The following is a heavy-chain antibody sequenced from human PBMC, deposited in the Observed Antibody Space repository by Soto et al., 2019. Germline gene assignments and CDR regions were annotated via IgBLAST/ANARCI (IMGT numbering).Heavy chain of an antibody. CDR3: GREALRDVAFDN. Sequence: SLRLSCAASGFTFSSYGMHWVRQAPGKGLEWVAVIWYDGSNKYYADSVKGRFTISRDNSKNTLYLQMNSLRAEDTAVYYWGREALRDVAFDNGGKETLATFP. CDR2: IWYDGSNK. V-gene: IGHV3-33*01. J-gene: IGHJ4*02. CDR1: GFTFSSYG. D-gene: IGHD5-12*01.